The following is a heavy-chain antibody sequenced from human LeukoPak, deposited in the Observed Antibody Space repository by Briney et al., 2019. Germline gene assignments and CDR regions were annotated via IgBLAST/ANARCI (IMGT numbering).Heavy chain of an antibody. CDR2: ISSSSSYI. Sequence: GGSLRLSCAASGFTFSSYAMSWVRQAPGKGLEWVSSISSSSSYIYYADSVKGRFTISRDNAKNSLYLQMNSLGAEDTAVYYCARDLQLVGATNIVDYWGQGTLVTVSS. CDR1: GFTFSSYA. D-gene: IGHD1-26*01. J-gene: IGHJ4*02. V-gene: IGHV3-21*01. CDR3: ARDLQLVGATNIVDY.